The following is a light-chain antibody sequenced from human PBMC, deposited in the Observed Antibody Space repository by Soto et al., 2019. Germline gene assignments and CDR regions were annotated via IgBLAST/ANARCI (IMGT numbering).Light chain of an antibody. Sequence: IQMTQSPSSLSASVGDRVTITCRASQRITTYLNWYQQKPGEAPKLLISTSGTLQPGVPSRFSGSGSGTDFTLSITAPRPEDFATYFCQQTNRTTYTLGKRPKPEIK. J-gene: IGKJ2*01. V-gene: IGKV1-39*01. CDR2: TSG. CDR3: QQTNRTTYT. CDR1: QRITTY.